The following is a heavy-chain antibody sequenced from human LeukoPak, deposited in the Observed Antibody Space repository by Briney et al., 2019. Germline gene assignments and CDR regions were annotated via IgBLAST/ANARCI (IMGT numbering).Heavy chain of an antibody. V-gene: IGHV1-2*06. CDR1: GGTFSTYG. J-gene: IGHJ4*02. CDR2: INPNSGGT. Sequence: VASVKVSCKASGGTFSTYGISWVRQAPGQGLEWMGRINPNSGGTNYAQKFQGRVTMTRDTSISTAYMELSRLRSDDTAVYYCANLHPGYSSSPFDYWGQGTLVTVSS. CDR3: ANLHPGYSSSPFDY. D-gene: IGHD6-6*01.